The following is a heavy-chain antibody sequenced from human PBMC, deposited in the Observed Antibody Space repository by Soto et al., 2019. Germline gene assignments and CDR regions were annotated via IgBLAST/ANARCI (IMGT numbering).Heavy chain of an antibody. J-gene: IGHJ4*02. Sequence: ASVKVSCKASGYTFTSYVMHWVRQAPGQRLEWMGWINAGNGNTKYSQKFQGRVTITRDTSASTAYMELSSLRSEDTAVYYCAVGYSSGWYVLDYWGQGTLVTVSS. CDR2: INAGNGNT. D-gene: IGHD6-19*01. V-gene: IGHV1-3*01. CDR1: GYTFTSYV. CDR3: AVGYSSGWYVLDY.